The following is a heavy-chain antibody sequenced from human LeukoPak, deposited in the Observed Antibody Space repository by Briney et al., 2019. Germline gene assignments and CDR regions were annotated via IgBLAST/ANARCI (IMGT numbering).Heavy chain of an antibody. CDR1: GLTFSSHW. D-gene: IGHD2-15*01. CDR2: ITNDGSST. J-gene: IGHJ6*02. CDR3: ASQGYCSGGSCSVRYHYYHYGMDV. V-gene: IGHV3-74*01. Sequence: TGGSLRLSCAASGLTFSSHWMHWVRQAPGKGLVWVSRITNDGSSTTYADSVKGRFTISRDNAKNMLYLQVNSLRAEDTAVYYCASQGYCSGGSCSVRYHYYHYGMDVWGQGTTVTVSS.